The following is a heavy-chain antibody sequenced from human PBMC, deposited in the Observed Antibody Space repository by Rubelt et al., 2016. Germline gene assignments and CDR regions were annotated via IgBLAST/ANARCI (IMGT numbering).Heavy chain of an antibody. CDR2: DGSNK. Sequence: DGSNKYYADSVKGRFTISRDNAKNSLYLQLNSLRAEDTAVYYCASRLTGTTDHWGQGTLVTVSS. D-gene: IGHD1-7*01. J-gene: IGHJ4*02. CDR3: ASRLTGTTDH. V-gene: IGHV3-30*07.